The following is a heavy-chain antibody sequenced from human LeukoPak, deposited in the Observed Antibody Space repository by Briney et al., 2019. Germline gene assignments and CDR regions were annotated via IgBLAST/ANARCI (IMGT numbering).Heavy chain of an antibody. J-gene: IGHJ4*02. CDR1: GFTFSSHS. Sequence: PGGSLRLSCAASGFTFSSHSMNWVRQAPGKGLEWVAVISYDGSNKYYADSVKGRFTISRDNSKNTLYLQMNSLRAEDTAVYYCAKDDSAAPFDYWGQGTLVTVSS. D-gene: IGHD2-2*01. V-gene: IGHV3-30*18. CDR2: ISYDGSNK. CDR3: AKDDSAAPFDY.